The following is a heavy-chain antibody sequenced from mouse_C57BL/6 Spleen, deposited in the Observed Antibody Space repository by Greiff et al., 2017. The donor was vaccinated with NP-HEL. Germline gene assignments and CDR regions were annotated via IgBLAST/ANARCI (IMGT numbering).Heavy chain of an antibody. J-gene: IGHJ1*03. Sequence: VQLQQSGAELVKPGASVKISCKASGYAFSSYWMNWVKQRPGKGLEWIGQIYPGDGDTNYNGKFKGKATLTADKSSSTSYMQSSSLTSEDSAVYFCARSSNSPRYFDVWGTGTTVTVSS. CDR1: GYAFSSYW. CDR3: ARSSNSPRYFDV. CDR2: IYPGDGDT. D-gene: IGHD2-5*01. V-gene: IGHV1-80*01.